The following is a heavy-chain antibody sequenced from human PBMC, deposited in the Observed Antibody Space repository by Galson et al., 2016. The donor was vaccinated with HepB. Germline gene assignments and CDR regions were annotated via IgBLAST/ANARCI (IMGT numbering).Heavy chain of an antibody. V-gene: IGHV3-23*01. CDR1: GFTFRDYG. D-gene: IGHD2-2*01. J-gene: IGHJ6*04. Sequence: SLRLSCAASGFTFRDYGMTWVRQAPGKGLEVVSSIRRSGDSTDYADSVKGRFTISRDNSKNTLSLQMNSLTADDSAIYYCVQGSTAPAVCGKGTTVTVSS. CDR2: IRRSGDST. CDR3: VQGSTAPAV.